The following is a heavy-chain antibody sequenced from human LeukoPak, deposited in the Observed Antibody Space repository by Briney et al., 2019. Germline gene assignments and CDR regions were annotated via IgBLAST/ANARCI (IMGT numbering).Heavy chain of an antibody. CDR3: ARLYGSGSPDNYGMDV. V-gene: IGHV1-69*13. J-gene: IGHJ6*02. Sequence: SVKVSFKASGGTFSSYAISWVRQAPGQGLEWMGGIIPIFGTANYAQKFQGRVTITADESTSTAYMELSSLRSEDTAVYYCARLYGSGSPDNYGMDVWGQGTTVTVSS. D-gene: IGHD3-10*01. CDR1: GGTFSSYA. CDR2: IIPIFGTA.